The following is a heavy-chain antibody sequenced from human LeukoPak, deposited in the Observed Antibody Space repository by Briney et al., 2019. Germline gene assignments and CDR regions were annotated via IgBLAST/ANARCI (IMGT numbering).Heavy chain of an antibody. CDR1: GFTFSSYS. D-gene: IGHD6-6*01. V-gene: IGHV3-21*01. CDR2: ISSSSSYI. J-gene: IGHJ4*02. Sequence: NPGGSLRLSCAASGFTFSSYSMNWVRQAPGKGLEWVSSISSSSSYIYYADSVKGRLTISRDNAKNSLYLQMNSLRAEDTAVYYCARDGAIAARPSVLDYWGQGTLVTVSS. CDR3: ARDGAIAARPSVLDY.